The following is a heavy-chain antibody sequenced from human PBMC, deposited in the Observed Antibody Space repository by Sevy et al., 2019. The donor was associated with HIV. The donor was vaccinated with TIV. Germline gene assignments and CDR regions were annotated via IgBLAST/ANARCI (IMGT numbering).Heavy chain of an antibody. CDR2: IIPNFGTA. J-gene: IGHJ6*02. V-gene: IGHV1-69*13. Sequence: ASVKVSCKASGCTFSSYAISWVRQAPGQGLEWMGGIIPNFGTANYTQKFQGRVTITADDSRSTAYMELSSLSSEDTTVYYCGGLYCSSISCYLFYGMDVWGQGTTVTVSS. D-gene: IGHD2-2*01. CDR1: GCTFSSYA. CDR3: GGLYCSSISCYLFYGMDV.